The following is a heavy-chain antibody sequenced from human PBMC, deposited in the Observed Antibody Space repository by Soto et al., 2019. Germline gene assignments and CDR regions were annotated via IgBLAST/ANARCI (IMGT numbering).Heavy chain of an antibody. CDR1: GGPLRTYS. CDR2: LPADGRNT. Sequence: RGSLILNCAVSGGPLRTYSVHWVRQAPGRGLEWLASLPADGRNTYYGDSVRGRLNTSRDTSKNTVYLEMDSLRFDDTSVYYCARGSKGALDYWGLGTLVTVSS. CDR3: ARGSKGALDY. V-gene: IGHV3-30*04. D-gene: IGHD1-26*01. J-gene: IGHJ4*02.